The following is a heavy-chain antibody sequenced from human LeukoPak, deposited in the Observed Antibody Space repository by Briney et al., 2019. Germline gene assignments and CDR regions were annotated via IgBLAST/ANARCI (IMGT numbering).Heavy chain of an antibody. V-gene: IGHV1-2*02. CDR2: INPNSGGT. CDR1: GYTFTGYY. CDR3: ARDLEDVCYMDV. Sequence: ASVKVSCKASGYTFTGYYMHWVRQAPGQGLEWMGWINPNSGGTNYAQKFQGRVTMTRDTSISTAYMELSRLRSDDTAVYYCARDLEDVCYMDVWGKGTTVTVSS. D-gene: IGHD3-3*01. J-gene: IGHJ6*03.